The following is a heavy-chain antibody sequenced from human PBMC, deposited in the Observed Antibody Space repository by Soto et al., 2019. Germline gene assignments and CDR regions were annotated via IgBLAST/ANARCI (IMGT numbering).Heavy chain of an antibody. D-gene: IGHD6-19*01. CDR3: ARVKKRGSSGHKAEYNWFDP. V-gene: IGHV7-4-1*01. J-gene: IGHJ5*02. CDR1: GYTFTSYA. CDR2: INTNTGNP. Sequence: QVQLVQSGSELKKPGASVKVSCKASGYTFTSYAMNWVRQAPGQGLEWMGWINTNTGNPTYAQGFTGRFVFSLDTSVSTAYLQICTLRAEDTAVYYCARVKKRGSSGHKAEYNWFDPWGQGTLVTVSS.